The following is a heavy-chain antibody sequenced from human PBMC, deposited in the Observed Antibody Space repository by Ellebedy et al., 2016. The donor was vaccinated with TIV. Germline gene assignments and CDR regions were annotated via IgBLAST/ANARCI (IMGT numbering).Heavy chain of an antibody. Sequence: SETLSLTCTVSGASMNSYYWSWIRQPPGKRPEWIGYIFSSGTTNYNPSLQSRVTISIDTSKNHFSLRLTSLTAADTAVYYCAREPYGGYYWGQGALVTVSS. CDR2: IFSSGTT. V-gene: IGHV4-59*01. CDR3: AREPYGGYY. J-gene: IGHJ4*02. CDR1: GASMNSYY. D-gene: IGHD4-23*01.